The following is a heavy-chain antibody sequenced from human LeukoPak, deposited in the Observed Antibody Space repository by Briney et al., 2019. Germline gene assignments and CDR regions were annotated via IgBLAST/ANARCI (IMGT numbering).Heavy chain of an antibody. CDR1: GFNFNTYS. Sequence: GGSLRLSCAASGFNFNTYSMNWVRQAPGKGLEWVSGIRSSGDDIYYADSVKGRFIISRDNANNTLFLQMSSLRAEVTALYYCVRENWNYVRGPRPMAAYDYWGQGTLVTVSS. J-gene: IGHJ4*02. V-gene: IGHV3-21*06. D-gene: IGHD1-7*01. CDR3: VRENWNYVRGPRPMAAYDY. CDR2: IRSSGDDI.